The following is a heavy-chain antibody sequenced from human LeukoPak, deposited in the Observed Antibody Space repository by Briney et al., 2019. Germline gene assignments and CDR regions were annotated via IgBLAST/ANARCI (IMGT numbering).Heavy chain of an antibody. CDR2: ISSTSSYI. D-gene: IGHD3-16*01. CDR1: GFSLSIHS. J-gene: IGHJ4*02. Sequence: PGGSLRLSCAASGFSLSIHSMNWVRQAPGKGLEWVSYISSTSSYIYYADSVKGRFTISRDNAKNSLYLQMNSLRAEDTAVYYCATSWGFDSWGQGTLVTVSS. V-gene: IGHV3-21*01. CDR3: ATSWGFDS.